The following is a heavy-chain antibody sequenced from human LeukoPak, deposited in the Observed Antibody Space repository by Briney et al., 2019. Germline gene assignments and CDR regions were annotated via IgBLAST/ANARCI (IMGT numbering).Heavy chain of an antibody. J-gene: IGHJ4*02. CDR1: GFTFSSYA. V-gene: IGHV3-30-3*01. D-gene: IGHD3-22*01. CDR2: ISYDGSNK. Sequence: GGSLRLSCAASGFTFSSYAMHWVRQAPGKGLEWVAVISYDGSNKYYADSVKGRFTISRDNSKNTLYLQMNSLRAEDTAVYYCARGGNFYYDSSGYSQGGDYWGQGTLVTVSS. CDR3: ARGGNFYYDSSGYSQGGDY.